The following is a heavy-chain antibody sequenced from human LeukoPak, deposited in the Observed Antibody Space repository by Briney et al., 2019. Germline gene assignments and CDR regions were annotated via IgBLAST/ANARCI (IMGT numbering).Heavy chain of an antibody. CDR3: TRRRFGEFFDC. CDR2: SRNKANSYTT. Sequence: PGGSLRLSCAASGFTFSDHYVDWVRQAPGKGLEWVGRSRNKANSYTTEYAASVKGRFTISRDDSKNSVYLQMDSLRTEDTAIYYCTRRRFGEFFDCWGQGTLVTISS. J-gene: IGHJ4*02. V-gene: IGHV3-72*01. D-gene: IGHD3-10*01. CDR1: GFTFSDHY.